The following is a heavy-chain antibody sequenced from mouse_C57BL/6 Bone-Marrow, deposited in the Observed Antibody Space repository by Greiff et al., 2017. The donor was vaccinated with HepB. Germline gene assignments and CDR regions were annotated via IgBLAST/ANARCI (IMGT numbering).Heavy chain of an antibody. Sequence: EVQLQQSGPELVKPGASVKISCKASGYTFTDYYMNWVKQSHGKSLEWIGDINPNNGGTSYNQKFKGKATLTVDKSSSTAYMELRSLTSEDSAVYYCAREGTDYWGQGTSVTVSS. CDR2: INPNNGGT. CDR1: GYTFTDYY. CDR3: AREGTDY. V-gene: IGHV1-26*01. J-gene: IGHJ4*01.